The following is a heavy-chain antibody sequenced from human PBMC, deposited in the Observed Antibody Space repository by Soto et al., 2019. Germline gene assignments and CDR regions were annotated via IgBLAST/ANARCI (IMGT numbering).Heavy chain of an antibody. V-gene: IGHV4-34*01. Sequence: SETLSFTCAVYGGSFSGYYWSWIRQPPGKGLEWIGEINHSGSTNYNPSLKSRVTISVDTSKNQFSLKLSSVTAADTAVYYCARSGYSYPYYFDYWGQGTLVTVSS. D-gene: IGHD5-18*01. CDR3: ARSGYSYPYYFDY. J-gene: IGHJ4*02. CDR1: GGSFSGYY. CDR2: INHSGST.